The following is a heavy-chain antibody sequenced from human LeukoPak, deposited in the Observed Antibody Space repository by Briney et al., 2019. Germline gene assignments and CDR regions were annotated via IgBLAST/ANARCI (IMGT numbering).Heavy chain of an antibody. CDR2: VNPTDGGT. D-gene: IGHD1-26*01. Sequence: ASVKVSCKASGYTFTSYYMHWVRQAPGQGLEWMGIVNPTDGGTKYAQNFQGRVAMTRDTSTSTVYMELSSLRSEDTAVYYCATTSGSHALDYWGQGTLVTVSS. V-gene: IGHV1-46*01. CDR1: GYTFTSYY. J-gene: IGHJ4*02. CDR3: ATTSGSHALDY.